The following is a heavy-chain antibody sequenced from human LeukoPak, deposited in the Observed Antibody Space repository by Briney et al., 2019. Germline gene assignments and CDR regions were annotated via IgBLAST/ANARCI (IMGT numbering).Heavy chain of an antibody. D-gene: IGHD6-19*01. CDR1: GYTLSSFA. V-gene: IGHV1-3*01. Sequence: ASVKVSCKASGYTLSSFAMHWVRQAPGQRLEWMGRLNAANGNSQYSQKFQDRVTITSDTSANTAYMESSSLTSEDTAVYFCARDGKHIAVPGVRYPMDVWGQGTAVTVS. J-gene: IGHJ6*02. CDR2: LNAANGNS. CDR3: ARDGKHIAVPGVRYPMDV.